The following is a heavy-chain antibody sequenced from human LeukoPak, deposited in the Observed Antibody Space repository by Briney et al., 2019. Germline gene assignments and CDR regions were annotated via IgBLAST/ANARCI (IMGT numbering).Heavy chain of an antibody. CDR1: GFTFSNAW. CDR3: TTELLWFGESVDY. CDR2: IKSKTDGGTT. J-gene: IGHJ4*02. V-gene: IGHV3-15*01. Sequence: GGSLRLSCAASGFTFSNAWMSWVRQAPGKGLEWVGRIKSKTDGGTTDYAAPVKGRFTISRDDSKNTLYQQMNSLKTEDTAVYYCTTELLWFGESVDYWGQGTLVTVSS. D-gene: IGHD3-10*01.